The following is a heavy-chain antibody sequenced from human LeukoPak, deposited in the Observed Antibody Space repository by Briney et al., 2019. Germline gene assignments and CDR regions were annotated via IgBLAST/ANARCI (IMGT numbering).Heavy chain of an antibody. J-gene: IGHJ6*02. CDR2: ISSSSSYI. CDR1: GFTFSSYS. D-gene: IGHD2-2*01. V-gene: IGHV3-21*01. Sequence: GGSLRLSCAASGFTFSSYSMNWVRQAPGKGLEWVSSISSSSSYIYYADSVKGRFTISRDNAKNSLYLQMNSLRAEDTAVYYCARTDIVVVPAAMGIHYYYYYGMDVWGQGTTVTVSS. CDR3: ARTDIVVVPAAMGIHYYYYYGMDV.